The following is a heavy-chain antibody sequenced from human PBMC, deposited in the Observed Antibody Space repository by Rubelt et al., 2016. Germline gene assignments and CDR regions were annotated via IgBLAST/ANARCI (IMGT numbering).Heavy chain of an antibody. Sequence: QVPLVQSGAEVKRPGASVKVSCKASGYPFATYAMHWVRQAPGQRLDWMGWIDAGNGYTKLSINLQGRVTFTRDTSASTAYMELSSLRSEDSAVYYCARFALPAVTTAYYYYALDVWGQGTTVTVSS. CDR1: GYPFATYA. CDR3: ARFALPAVTTAYYYYALDV. V-gene: IGHV1-3*01. CDR2: IDAGNGYT. J-gene: IGHJ6*02. D-gene: IGHD4-17*01.